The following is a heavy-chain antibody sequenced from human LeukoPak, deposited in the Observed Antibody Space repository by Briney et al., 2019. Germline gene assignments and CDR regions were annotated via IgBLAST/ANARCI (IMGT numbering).Heavy chain of an antibody. V-gene: IGHV3-48*01. J-gene: IGHJ4*02. Sequence: PGGSLRLSRAASGFTFSSYGMNWVRQAPGKGLEWISYVGGSVSFIYYADSVEGRFTISRDNAKNSLFLQMNSLRSEDTAVYYCARGRFGSGSLHYFDYWGQGTLVTVSS. CDR1: GFTFSSYG. CDR2: VGGSVSFI. D-gene: IGHD3-10*01. CDR3: ARGRFGSGSLHYFDY.